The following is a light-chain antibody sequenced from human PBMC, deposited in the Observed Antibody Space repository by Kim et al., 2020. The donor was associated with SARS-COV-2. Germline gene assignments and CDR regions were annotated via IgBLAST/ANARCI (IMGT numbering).Light chain of an antibody. Sequence: AAVKLTCSLGSGHSSDGIAWHQQQPGTGPRYLMKLNSDGSHSKGDGIPGRFSGSSSGAERYLTSSSLQSEDEADYYCQTWGTGIWVFGGGTQLTVL. CDR2: LNSDGSH. V-gene: IGLV4-69*01. CDR1: SGHSSDG. CDR3: QTWGTGIWV. J-gene: IGLJ3*02.